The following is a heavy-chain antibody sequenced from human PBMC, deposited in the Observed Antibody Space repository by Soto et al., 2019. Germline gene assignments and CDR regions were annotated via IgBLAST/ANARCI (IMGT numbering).Heavy chain of an antibody. CDR2: IYYSGST. V-gene: IGHV4-39*01. CDR1: GGSISSSSYY. D-gene: IGHD2-2*01. Sequence: SETLSLTCTVSGGSISSSSYYWGWIRQPPGKGLEWIGSIYYSGSTYYNPSLKSRVTISVDTSKNQFSLKLSSVTAADTAVYYCARGLHCSSTSCPPNDDINFDYWGQGTLVTVSS. J-gene: IGHJ4*02. CDR3: ARGLHCSSTSCPPNDDINFDY.